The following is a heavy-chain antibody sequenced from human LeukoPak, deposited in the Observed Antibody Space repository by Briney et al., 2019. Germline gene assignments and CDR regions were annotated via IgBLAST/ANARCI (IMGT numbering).Heavy chain of an antibody. V-gene: IGHV2-5*01. CDR1: GVSLSNGVA. D-gene: IGHD6-19*01. Sequence: SGPTLVKPTQTLTLTCSFSGVSLSNGVALGWIRQPPGKALEWLGLIYWNENTAYNTSLKTRLTITTDTSKSHVVLTLANMNPADTATYFCVNRLGWLDFFDTWGQGTLVTVSS. CDR3: VNRLGWLDFFDT. CDR2: IYWNENT. J-gene: IGHJ5*02.